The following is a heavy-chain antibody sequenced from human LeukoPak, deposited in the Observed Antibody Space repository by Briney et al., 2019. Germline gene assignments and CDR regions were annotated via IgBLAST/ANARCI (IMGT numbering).Heavy chain of an antibody. Sequence: SSVKVSCKASGYTFTGYYMHGVGQAPGKGLEGMGWINPISGGTNYAQKFQARGTMTRDTSISTAYMELSRLRSDDTAVYYCARGPLGYYDSSGYYSLDYWGQGTLVTVSS. D-gene: IGHD3-22*01. J-gene: IGHJ4*02. CDR2: INPISGGT. CDR3: ARGPLGYYDSSGYYSLDY. V-gene: IGHV1-2*02. CDR1: GYTFTGYY.